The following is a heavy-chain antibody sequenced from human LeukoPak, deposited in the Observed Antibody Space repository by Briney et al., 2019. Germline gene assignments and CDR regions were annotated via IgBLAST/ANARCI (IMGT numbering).Heavy chain of an antibody. V-gene: IGHV1-2*02. CDR2: INPNSAGT. D-gene: IGHD3-22*01. J-gene: IGHJ4*02. CDR3: ARGYYYDSSGYFDLDY. CDR1: GYTFTGKY. Sequence: GASVKVSCKASGYTFTGKYMHWVRQAPGQGFEWMGWINPNSAGTNYAQKFQGRVIMTRDTSISTAYMELSRLRSDDTAVYYCARGYYYDSSGYFDLDYWGQGTLVTVSS.